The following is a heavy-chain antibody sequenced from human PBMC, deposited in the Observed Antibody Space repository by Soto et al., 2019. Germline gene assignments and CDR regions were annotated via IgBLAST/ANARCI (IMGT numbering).Heavy chain of an antibody. D-gene: IGHD1-26*01. CDR1: GYTFTGYY. CDR2: INPNSGGT. J-gene: IGHJ4*02. V-gene: IGHV1-2*02. Sequence: ASVKGSCKASGYTFTGYYMHWVRQAPGQGLEWMGWINPNSGGTNYAQKFQGRVTMTRDTSISTAYMELSRLRSDDTAVYYCARVAPLSGSYLNFDYWGQGTLVTVSS. CDR3: ARVAPLSGSYLNFDY.